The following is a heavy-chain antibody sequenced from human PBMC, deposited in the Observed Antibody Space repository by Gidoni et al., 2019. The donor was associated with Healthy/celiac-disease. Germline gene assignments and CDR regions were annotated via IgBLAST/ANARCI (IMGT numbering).Heavy chain of an antibody. J-gene: IGHJ5*02. CDR3: AREWRYCSGGSCSLWFDP. V-gene: IGHV1-69*01. D-gene: IGHD2-15*01. CDR2: IIPIFGTA. Sequence: QVQLVQSGAEVKKPGSSVKVSCNASASTFRRYAISWVRQAPGQGLEWMGGIIPIFGTANYAQKFQGRVTITADESTSTAYMELSSLRSEDTAVYYCAREWRYCSGGSCSLWFDPWGQGTLVTVSS. CDR1: ASTFRRYA.